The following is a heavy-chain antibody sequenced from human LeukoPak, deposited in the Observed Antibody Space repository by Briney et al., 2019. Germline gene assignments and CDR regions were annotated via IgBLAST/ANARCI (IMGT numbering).Heavy chain of an antibody. D-gene: IGHD5-12*01. CDR1: GYMFTSYA. J-gene: IGHJ4*02. Sequence: GASVKVSCKASGYMFTSYAMNWVRQAPGQGLEWMGGIIPIFGTANYAQKFQGRVTITADESTSTAYMELSSLRSEDTAVYYCARSPVLATGSEYFDYWGQGTLVTVSS. CDR3: ARSPVLATGSEYFDY. CDR2: IIPIFGTA. V-gene: IGHV1-69*13.